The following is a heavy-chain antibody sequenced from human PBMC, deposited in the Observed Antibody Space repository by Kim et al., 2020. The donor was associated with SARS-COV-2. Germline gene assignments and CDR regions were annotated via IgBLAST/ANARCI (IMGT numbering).Heavy chain of an antibody. J-gene: IGHJ6*02. D-gene: IGHD1-20*01. V-gene: IGHV4-59*01. Sequence: LSLPFPFSFISISIYYWSWIRQPPGKGLEWIGYIYYSGSTNYNPSLKSRVTISVDTSKNQFSLKLSSVTAADTAVYYCARTLTGAYYYGMDVWGQGTTVTVSS. CDR1: FISISIYY. CDR3: ARTLTGAYYYGMDV. CDR2: IYYSGST.